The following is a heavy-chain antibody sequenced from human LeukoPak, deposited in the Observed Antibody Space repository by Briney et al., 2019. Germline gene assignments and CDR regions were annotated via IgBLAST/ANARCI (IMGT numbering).Heavy chain of an antibody. CDR1: GGSFSGYY. J-gene: IGHJ3*02. Sequence: PAETLSLTCAVYGGSFSGYYWSWIRQPPGKGLEWIGEINHSGRTNYNPSLKSRVTISVDTSKNHFSLNLRSVTAAETAVYYCASRSGGHAFDIWGQGTMVTVSS. CDR2: INHSGRT. D-gene: IGHD6-19*01. V-gene: IGHV4-34*01. CDR3: ASRSGGHAFDI.